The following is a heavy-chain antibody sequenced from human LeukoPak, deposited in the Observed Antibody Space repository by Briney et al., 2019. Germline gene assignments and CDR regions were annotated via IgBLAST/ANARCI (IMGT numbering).Heavy chain of an antibody. J-gene: IGHJ4*02. D-gene: IGHD6-19*01. CDR1: GGTFSSYA. V-gene: IGHV1-69*13. CDR3: ASEYSSGMAFSDY. CDR2: IIPIFGTA. Sequence: SVKVSCKASGGTFSSYAISWVRQAPGQGLEWMGGIIPIFGTANYAQKFQGRVTITADESTSTAYMELSSLRSEDTAVYYCASEYSSGMAFSDYWGQGTLVTVSS.